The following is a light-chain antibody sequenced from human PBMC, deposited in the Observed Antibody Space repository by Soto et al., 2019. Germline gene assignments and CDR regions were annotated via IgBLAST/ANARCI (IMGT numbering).Light chain of an antibody. Sequence: QSVLTQPPSASGSPGQSVTISCTGTYNDVGGYKFVSWYQQHPGKAPKLLIYEVTQRPSGVPDRFSGSKTGNTASLTVSGLQPEDEADYYCSSYASSSSYVFGGGTKVTVL. CDR2: EVT. CDR3: SSYASSSSYV. CDR1: YNDVGGYKF. V-gene: IGLV2-8*01. J-gene: IGLJ1*01.